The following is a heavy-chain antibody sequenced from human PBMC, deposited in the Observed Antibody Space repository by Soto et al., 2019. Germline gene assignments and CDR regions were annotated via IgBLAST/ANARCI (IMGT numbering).Heavy chain of an antibody. Sequence: QVQLVESGGGVVQPGRSLRLSCAASGFTFSSYGMHWVRQAPGKGLEWVAVISYDGSNKYYADSVKGRFTISRDNSKNTRYLQMNSLRAEDTAVYYCAKEYYYDSSGYGHWFAPWGQGTLVNVSS. CDR3: AKEYYYDSSGYGHWFAP. CDR2: ISYDGSNK. D-gene: IGHD3-22*01. V-gene: IGHV3-30*18. J-gene: IGHJ5*02. CDR1: GFTFSSYG.